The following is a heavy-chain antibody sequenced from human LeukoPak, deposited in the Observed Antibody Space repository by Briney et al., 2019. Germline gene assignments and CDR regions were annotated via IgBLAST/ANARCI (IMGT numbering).Heavy chain of an antibody. J-gene: IGHJ3*02. Sequence: GGSLRLSCTASGFTFGDYAMSWFRQAPGKGLEWVGFIRSKAYGGTTEYAASVKGRFTISRDDSKSIAYLQMDSLKTEDTAVYYCTRDQPRLPLLWFGELLNSDAFDIWGQGTMVTVSS. CDR2: IRSKAYGGTT. CDR1: GFTFGDYA. V-gene: IGHV3-49*03. D-gene: IGHD3-10*01. CDR3: TRDQPRLPLLWFGELLNSDAFDI.